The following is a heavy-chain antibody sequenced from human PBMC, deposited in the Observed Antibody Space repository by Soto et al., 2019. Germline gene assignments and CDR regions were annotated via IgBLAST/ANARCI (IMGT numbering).Heavy chain of an antibody. V-gene: IGHV3-30-3*01. J-gene: IGHJ3*02. CDR2: ISYDGSNK. CDR3: AGYDGSTDAFDI. D-gene: IGHD2-15*01. Sequence: QVQLVESGGGVVQPGRSLRLSCAASGFTFSSYAMHWVRQAPGKGLEWVAVISYDGSNKYYADSVKGRFTISRDNSKNALYLQMNSLRAEDTAVYYCAGYDGSTDAFDIWGQGTMVTVSS. CDR1: GFTFSSYA.